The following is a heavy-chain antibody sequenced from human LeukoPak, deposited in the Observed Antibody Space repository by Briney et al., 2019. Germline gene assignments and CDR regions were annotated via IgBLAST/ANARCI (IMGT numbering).Heavy chain of an antibody. Sequence: KPGGSLRLSCAASGFTFSSYSMNWVRQAPGKGLEWVSSISSSSSYIYYADSVKGRFTISRDNAKNSLYLQMNSLRAEDTAVYYCARDPLRYFDWSPGDYFDYWGQGTLVTVSS. D-gene: IGHD3-9*01. J-gene: IGHJ4*02. CDR2: ISSSSSYI. CDR3: ARDPLRYFDWSPGDYFDY. V-gene: IGHV3-21*01. CDR1: GFTFSSYS.